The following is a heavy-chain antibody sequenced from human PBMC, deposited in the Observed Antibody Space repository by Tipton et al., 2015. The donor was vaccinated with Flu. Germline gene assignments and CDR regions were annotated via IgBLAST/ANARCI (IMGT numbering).Heavy chain of an antibody. CDR3: ASVTFGGVIGN. CDR2: IYYSGST. CDR1: GGSISSYY. Sequence: TLSLTCTVSGGSISSYYWSWIRQPPGKGLEWIGYIYYSGSTNYNPSLKSRVTMSVDTSKNQFSLKLSSVTAADTAVYYCASVTFGGVIGNWGQGTLVTVSS. V-gene: IGHV4-59*12. J-gene: IGHJ4*02. D-gene: IGHD3-16*02.